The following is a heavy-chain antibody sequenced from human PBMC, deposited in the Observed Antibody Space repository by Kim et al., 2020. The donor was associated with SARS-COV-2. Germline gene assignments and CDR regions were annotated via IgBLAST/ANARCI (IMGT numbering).Heavy chain of an antibody. Sequence: QDGSEKYYVDSEKGRFTISRANAKNSLYLQMSSRRAEDTAVYFCARGVPIAWGQGTLVTVSS. D-gene: IGHD2-15*01. J-gene: IGHJ5*02. CDR2: QDGSEK. V-gene: IGHV3-7*01. CDR3: ARGVPIA.